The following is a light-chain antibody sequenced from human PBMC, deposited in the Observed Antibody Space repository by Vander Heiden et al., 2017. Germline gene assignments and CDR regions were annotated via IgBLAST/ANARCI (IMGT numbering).Light chain of an antibody. CDR1: QSVSDN. CDR3: QQYDEWPYT. Sequence: EIVMTQSPATLSLSPGERATLSCRASQSVSDNVAWYQQKGGQTPRLLISRASTRATGIPARFSASGSGTDFSLTISSLQSEDFALYYGQQYDEWPYTFGQGTKLEIK. J-gene: IGKJ2*01. V-gene: IGKV3-15*01. CDR2: RAS.